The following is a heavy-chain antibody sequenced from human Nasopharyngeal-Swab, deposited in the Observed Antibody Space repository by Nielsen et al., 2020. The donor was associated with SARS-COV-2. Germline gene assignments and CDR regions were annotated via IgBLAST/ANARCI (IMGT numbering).Heavy chain of an antibody. CDR1: GFTFESYG. J-gene: IGHJ6*03. CDR2: ISGSGDNT. Sequence: GGSLRLSCEASGFTFESYGMTWVRQAPGKGREWVSTISGSGDNTHYADSVRGRFTISRDNSQRTVFLQMTSLRAEDTALYYCAKDPSAAMDVWGKGTTVIVSS. CDR3: AKDPSAAMDV. V-gene: IGHV3-23*01. D-gene: IGHD6-13*01.